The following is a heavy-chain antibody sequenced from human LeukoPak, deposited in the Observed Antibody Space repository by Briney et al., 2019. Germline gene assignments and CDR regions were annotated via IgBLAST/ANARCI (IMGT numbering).Heavy chain of an antibody. J-gene: IGHJ5*02. Sequence: ASVKVSCKVSGYTLTELSMHWVRQAPGKGLEWMGGFDPEDGKTIYAQKFQGRVTMTEDTSTDTAYMELSSLRSEDTAMYYCATVITISRFDPWGQGTLVTVSS. CDR2: FDPEDGKT. D-gene: IGHD3-3*01. CDR3: ATVITISRFDP. CDR1: GYTLTELS. V-gene: IGHV1-24*01.